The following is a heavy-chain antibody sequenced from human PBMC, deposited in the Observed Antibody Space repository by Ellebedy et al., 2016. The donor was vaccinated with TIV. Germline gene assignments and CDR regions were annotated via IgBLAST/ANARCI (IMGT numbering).Heavy chain of an antibody. V-gene: IGHV3-21*01. Sequence: GESLKISCAAPGFTFNSYSMNWVRQAPGKGLEWVSSISSSSSYIYYADSVKGRFTISRDNAKNSLYLQMNSLRAEDTAVYSWSTGGYSNYYGGWFDPWGQGTLVTVSS. J-gene: IGHJ5*02. D-gene: IGHD5-12*01. CDR2: ISSSSSYI. CDR3: STGGYSNYYGGWFDP. CDR1: GFTFNSYS.